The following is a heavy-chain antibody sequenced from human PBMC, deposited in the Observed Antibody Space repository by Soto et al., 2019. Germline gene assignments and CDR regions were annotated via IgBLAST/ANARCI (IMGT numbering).Heavy chain of an antibody. CDR2: IYYGGNS. J-gene: IGHJ4*02. CDR1: GVSISSSSYY. CDR3: ARHGSY. V-gene: IGHV4-39*01. Sequence: SESLSLTCTVSGVSISSSSYYWGWFRQPPGKGLEWIGTIYYGGNSYSNPSLKSRVTISLDTSKNQFSLTLTSVTAADTAVYYCARHGSYWGQGTLVTVSS.